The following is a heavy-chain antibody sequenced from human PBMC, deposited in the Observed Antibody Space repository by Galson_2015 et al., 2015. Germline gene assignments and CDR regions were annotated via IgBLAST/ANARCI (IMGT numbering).Heavy chain of an antibody. CDR2: ISSSGSTI. J-gene: IGHJ4*02. CDR3: ARELELRTFDY. Sequence: SLRLSCAASGFTFSSYEMNWVRQAPGKGLEWVSYISSSGSTIYYADSVKGRFTISRDNAKNSLYLQMNSLRAEGTAVYYCARELELRTFDYWGQGTLVTVSS. CDR1: GFTFSSYE. D-gene: IGHD1-7*01. V-gene: IGHV3-48*03.